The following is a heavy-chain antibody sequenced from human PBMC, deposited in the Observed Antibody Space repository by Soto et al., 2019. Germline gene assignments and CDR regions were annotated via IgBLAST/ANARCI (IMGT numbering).Heavy chain of an antibody. CDR3: ARGGTRYCSGGSCYLEAFDI. CDR2: MNPNSGNT. Sequence: VKFSCKASGYTFTSYDINWVRQATGQGLEWMGWMNPNSGNTGYAQKFQGRVTMTRNTSISTAYMELSSLRSEDTAVYYCARGGTRYCSGGSCYLEAFDIWGQGTMVTVSS. D-gene: IGHD2-15*01. CDR1: GYTFTSYD. J-gene: IGHJ3*02. V-gene: IGHV1-8*01.